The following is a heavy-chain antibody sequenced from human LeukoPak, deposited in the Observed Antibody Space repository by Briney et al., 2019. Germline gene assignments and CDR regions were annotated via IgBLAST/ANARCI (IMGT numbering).Heavy chain of an antibody. CDR3: AKPGRTAAGLFDS. CDR2: FSVNGRDT. Sequence: GGSLRLSCAASGFTFKNYALSWVRQAPGKGLGWVSGFSVNGRDTYYADFVKGRFTIARDIAKNTLYLQMNSLRAEDTATYYCAKPGRTAAGLFDSWGQGTLATVSS. CDR1: GFTFKNYA. V-gene: IGHV3-23*01. J-gene: IGHJ4*02. D-gene: IGHD6-13*01.